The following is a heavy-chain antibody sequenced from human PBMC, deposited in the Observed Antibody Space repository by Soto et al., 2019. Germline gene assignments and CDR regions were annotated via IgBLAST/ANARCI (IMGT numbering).Heavy chain of an antibody. CDR3: AAVPVGATQSGY. J-gene: IGHJ4*02. V-gene: IGHV1-58*01. CDR2: IVVGSGNT. D-gene: IGHD1-26*01. CDR1: GFTFTSSA. Sequence: ASVKVSCKASGFTFTSSAVQWVRQARGQRLEWIGWIVVGSGNTNYAQKFQERVTITRDMSTSTAYMELSSLRSEDTAVYYCAAVPVGATQSGYWGQGTLVTVSS.